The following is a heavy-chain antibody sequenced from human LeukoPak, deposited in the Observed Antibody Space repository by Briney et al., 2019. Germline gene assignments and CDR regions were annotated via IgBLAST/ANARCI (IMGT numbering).Heavy chain of an antibody. CDR3: ARYGDYYGSGSYDWFDP. Sequence: PSETLSLTCTVSGGSISSSSYYWGWIRQPAGKGLEWIGSIYYSGSTYYNPSLKSRVTISVDTSKNQFSLKLSSVTAADTAVYYCARYGDYYGSGSYDWFDPWGQGTLVTVSS. CDR2: IYYSGST. CDR1: GGSISSSSYY. V-gene: IGHV4-39*01. J-gene: IGHJ5*02. D-gene: IGHD3-10*01.